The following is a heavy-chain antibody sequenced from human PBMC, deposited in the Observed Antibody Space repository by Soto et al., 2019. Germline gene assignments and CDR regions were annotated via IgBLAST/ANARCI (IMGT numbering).Heavy chain of an antibody. CDR2: ISWDGGST. Sequence: EVQLVESGGVVVQPGGSLRLSCAASGFTFDDYTMHWVRQAPGKGLEWVSLISWDGGSTYYADSVKGRFTISRDNSKNSLYLQMSSLRTEDTALYYCAKDLYSSGWYYFDYWGQGTLVTVSS. CDR1: GFTFDDYT. V-gene: IGHV3-43*01. CDR3: AKDLYSSGWYYFDY. D-gene: IGHD6-19*01. J-gene: IGHJ4*02.